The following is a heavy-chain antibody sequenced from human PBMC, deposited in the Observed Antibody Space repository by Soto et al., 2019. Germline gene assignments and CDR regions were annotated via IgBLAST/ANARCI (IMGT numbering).Heavy chain of an antibody. D-gene: IGHD6-6*01. CDR2: INPSGGST. CDR1: GYTFTSYY. Sequence: ASVKVSCKASGYTFTSYYMHWVRQAPGQGLEWMGIINPSGGSTSYAQKFQGRVTMTRDTSTSTVYMELKSLRSEDTAVYYCARTPRRRYSSSYYFDYWGQGTLVTVSS. V-gene: IGHV1-46*01. J-gene: IGHJ4*02. CDR3: ARTPRRRYSSSYYFDY.